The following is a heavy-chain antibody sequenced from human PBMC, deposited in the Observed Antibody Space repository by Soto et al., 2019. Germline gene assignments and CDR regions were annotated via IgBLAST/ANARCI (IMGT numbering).Heavy chain of an antibody. CDR3: AKGHRAVRFLEWRLWGNWFYP. D-gene: IGHD3-3*01. V-gene: IGHV3-23*01. CDR1: GFTFSSYA. J-gene: IGHJ5*02. CDR2: ISGSGGST. Sequence: EVQLLESGVGLVQPGGSLRLSCAASGFTFSSYAMSWVRQAPGKGLEWGSAISGSGGSTYYADSVKGRFTISRDNSKNTLYLQMNSVRAEDTDVYYCAKGHRAVRFLEWRLWGNWFYPWGQGTLVTVSS.